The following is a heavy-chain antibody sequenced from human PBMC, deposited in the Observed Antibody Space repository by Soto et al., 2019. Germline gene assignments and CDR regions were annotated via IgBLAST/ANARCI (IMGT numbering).Heavy chain of an antibody. CDR2: ISSSSSYT. D-gene: IGHD3-22*01. V-gene: IGHV3-11*06. CDR3: ARDMDSSGRNPYPGY. Sequence: GGSLRLSCAASGFTFSDYYMSWIRQAPGKGLEWVSYISSSSSYTNYADSVKGRFTISRDNAKNSLYLQMNSLRAEDTAVYYCARDMDSSGRNPYPGYWGQGTLVTVSS. CDR1: GFTFSDYY. J-gene: IGHJ4*02.